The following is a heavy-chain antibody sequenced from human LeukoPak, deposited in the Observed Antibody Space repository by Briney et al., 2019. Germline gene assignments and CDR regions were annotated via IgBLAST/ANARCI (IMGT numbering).Heavy chain of an antibody. J-gene: IGHJ5*02. Sequence: ASVKVSCKASGYTFTGYYMHWVRQAPGQGLEWMGWINPNTGGTNYAQNFQGRVTMTRDTSISRAYMELSGLTSDDTAVYYCVKGGLVRGVNRRWFDPWGQGTLVTVSS. CDR2: INPNTGGT. D-gene: IGHD3-10*01. CDR1: GYTFTGYY. V-gene: IGHV1-2*02. CDR3: VKGGLVRGVNRRWFDP.